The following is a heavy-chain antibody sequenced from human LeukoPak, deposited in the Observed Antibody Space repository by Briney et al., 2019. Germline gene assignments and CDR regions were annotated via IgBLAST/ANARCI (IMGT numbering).Heavy chain of an antibody. Sequence: GGSLRLSCAASGFRFSSYVMSWVRQAPGKGLEYVSSIDGSDGASYYADSVNGRFTISRDNSKNTLFLQMNSLRVEDTAVYCARVDSGNYDYWGQGTLLTVSS. D-gene: IGHD1-26*01. V-gene: IGHV3-23*01. CDR3: ARVDSGNYDY. J-gene: IGHJ4*02. CDR1: GFRFSSYV. CDR2: IDGSDGAS.